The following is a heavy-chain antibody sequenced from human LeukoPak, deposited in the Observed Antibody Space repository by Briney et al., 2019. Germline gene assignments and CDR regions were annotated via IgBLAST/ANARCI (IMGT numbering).Heavy chain of an antibody. V-gene: IGHV1-69*13. CDR2: IILIFGTA. D-gene: IGHD5-18*01. CDR1: GCTFTSYA. Sequence: ASVKVSCKASGCTFTSYAISWVRQAPGQGPEWMGGIILIFGTANYTQKFHGRVTITSDESTTKSYMELSSLRSEDTAVHYCARERGYSYDDCYYYYRDVWGKGTTVTISS. J-gene: IGHJ6*03. CDR3: ARERGYSYDDCYYYYRDV.